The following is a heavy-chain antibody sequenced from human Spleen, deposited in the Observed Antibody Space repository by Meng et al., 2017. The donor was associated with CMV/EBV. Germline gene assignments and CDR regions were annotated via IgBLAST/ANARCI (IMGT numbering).Heavy chain of an antibody. CDR3: ARDPYCARVTCRTGSWFDP. CDR1: GFTFSNYG. D-gene: IGHD3-10*01. Sequence: GGSLRLSCAASGFTFSNYGMHWVRQAPGKGLVWVSSIKSDGSTTDYAESVKGRFTISRDNGKNTLYLQMTSLSVDDTAVYYCARDPYCARVTCRTGSWFDPWGQGTLVTVSS. CDR2: IKSDGSTT. V-gene: IGHV3-74*01. J-gene: IGHJ5*02.